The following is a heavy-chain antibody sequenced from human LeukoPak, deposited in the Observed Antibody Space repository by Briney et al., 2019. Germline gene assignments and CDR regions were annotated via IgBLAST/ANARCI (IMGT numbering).Heavy chain of an antibody. CDR1: GYTFTGYY. J-gene: IGHJ3*01. D-gene: IGHD6-19*01. V-gene: IGHV1-2*02. CDR2: INPYSGDT. CDR3: ASPRLVPLDAFDL. Sequence: ASVKVSCKASGYTFTGYYRHWVRQAPGHGLEWMGGINPYSGDTNYAQKFQGRVTMTRDTSISTAYMELSRLRSDDTAVYYCASPRLVPLDAFDLWGQGTMVTVSS.